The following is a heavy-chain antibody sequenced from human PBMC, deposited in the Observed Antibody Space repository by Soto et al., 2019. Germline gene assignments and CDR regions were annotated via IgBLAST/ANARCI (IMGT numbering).Heavy chain of an antibody. CDR2: IIPIFGTA. CDR3: ASFGVVVTGYGMDV. CDR1: GGTFSSYA. Sequence: ASVKVSCKASGGTFSSYAISWVRQAPGQGLEWMGGIIPIFGTANYAQKFQGRVTITADKSTSTAYMELSSLRSEDTAVYYCASFGVVVTGYGMDVWGQGTTVTVSS. J-gene: IGHJ6*02. V-gene: IGHV1-69*06. D-gene: IGHD3-22*01.